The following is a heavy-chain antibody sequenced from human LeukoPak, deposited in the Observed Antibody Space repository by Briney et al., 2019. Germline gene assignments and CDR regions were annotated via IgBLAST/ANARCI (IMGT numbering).Heavy chain of an antibody. J-gene: IGHJ6*02. CDR2: ISSSSSYI. CDR3: AREGTSIAARGYYGMDV. CDR1: GFTFSSYS. Sequence: GGSLRLSCAASGFTFSSYSMSWVRQAPGTGLEWVSSISSSSSYIYYADSVKGRFTISRDNAKNSLYLQMNSLRAEDTAVYYCAREGTSIAARGYYGMDVWGQGTTVTVSS. D-gene: IGHD6-6*01. V-gene: IGHV3-21*01.